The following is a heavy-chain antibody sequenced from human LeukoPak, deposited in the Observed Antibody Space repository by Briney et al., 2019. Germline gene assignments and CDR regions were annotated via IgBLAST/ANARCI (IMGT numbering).Heavy chain of an antibody. Sequence: GESLKISCKGSGYSFTSYWIGWVRQMPGKGLEWMGIIYPGDSDGRYSPSFQGQVTISADKSISTAYLQWSSLKASDTAMYYCARQAYYYDTSGKPHEHYFDYWGQGTLVTASS. D-gene: IGHD3-22*01. CDR1: GYSFTSYW. CDR2: IYPGDSDG. V-gene: IGHV5-51*01. CDR3: ARQAYYYDTSGKPHEHYFDY. J-gene: IGHJ4*02.